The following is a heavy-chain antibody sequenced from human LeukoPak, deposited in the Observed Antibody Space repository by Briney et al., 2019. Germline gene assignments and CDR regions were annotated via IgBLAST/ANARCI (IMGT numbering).Heavy chain of an antibody. D-gene: IGHD6-19*01. J-gene: IGHJ5*02. CDR3: ARDGSIAVKNWFDP. V-gene: IGHV3-21*01. CDR1: GFTFSNYS. CDR2: ISSNSKYI. Sequence: KAGGSLRLSCAASGFTFSNYSMNWVRQAPGKGLEWVSSISSNSKYIYYADSVKGRFTISRDNAKNSLYLQMNSLRAEDTAVYYCARDGSIAVKNWFDPWGQGTLVTVSS.